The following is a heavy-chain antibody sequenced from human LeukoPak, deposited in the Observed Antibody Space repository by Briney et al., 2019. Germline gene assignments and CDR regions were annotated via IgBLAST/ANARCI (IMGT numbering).Heavy chain of an antibody. V-gene: IGHV4-4*07. CDR3: AREGIAVGIFDY. CDR2: IYTSGST. J-gene: IGHJ4*02. D-gene: IGHD6-19*01. CDR1: GGSISSYY. Sequence: KASETLSLTCTVSGGSISSYYWSWIRQPAGKGLEWIGRIYTSGSTNYNPSLKNRVTMSVDTSKNQFSLKLSSVTAADTAVYYCAREGIAVGIFDYWGQGTLVTVSS.